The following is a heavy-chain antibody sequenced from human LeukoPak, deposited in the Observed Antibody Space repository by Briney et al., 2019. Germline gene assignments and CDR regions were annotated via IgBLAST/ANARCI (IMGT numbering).Heavy chain of an antibody. J-gene: IGHJ6*03. Sequence: ASVKVSCKASGYTFTRYYMHWLRQAPGQGLEWMGIINPSGGSTSYAQKFQGRVTITTDESTSTAYMELSSLRSEDTAVYYCARVVTGTPFYYYYMDVWGKGTTVTVSS. CDR2: INPSGGST. D-gene: IGHD1-20*01. CDR1: GYTFTRYY. CDR3: ARVVTGTPFYYYYMDV. V-gene: IGHV1-46*01.